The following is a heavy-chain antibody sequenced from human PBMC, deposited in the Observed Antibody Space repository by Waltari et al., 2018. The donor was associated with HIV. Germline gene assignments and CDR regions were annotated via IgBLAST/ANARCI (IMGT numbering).Heavy chain of an antibody. D-gene: IGHD1-26*01. CDR2: ISSSGSTI. CDR1: GFPFSTYE. CDR3: ARDGSSYYGLDY. J-gene: IGHJ4*02. V-gene: IGHV3-48*03. Sequence: EVKGVESGGGLVQPGGSLRLSCAASGFPFSTYEMNWVRQAPGKGLEWVSYISSSGSTIYYADSVKGRFTISRDNAKNSLYLQMNSLRAEDTAVYFCARDGSSYYGLDYWGRGTLVTVSS.